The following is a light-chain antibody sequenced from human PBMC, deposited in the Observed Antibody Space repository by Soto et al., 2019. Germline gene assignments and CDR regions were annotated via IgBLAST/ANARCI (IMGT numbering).Light chain of an antibody. CDR3: QHYNSYSEA. J-gene: IGKJ1*01. Sequence: IRLTQSPSSLSPRVGDRVTITCRASQGIRNDLAWCQQKPGRAPKILINAASSLQSGVPSRFSGSGSGTEFTLTISSLQPDDFATYYCQHYNSYSEAFGQRTKVDIK. V-gene: IGKV1-17*01. CDR1: QGIRND. CDR2: AAS.